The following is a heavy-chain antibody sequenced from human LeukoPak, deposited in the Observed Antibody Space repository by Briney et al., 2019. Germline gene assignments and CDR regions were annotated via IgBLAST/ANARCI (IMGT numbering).Heavy chain of an antibody. J-gene: IGHJ4*02. CDR2: IKSDGSNK. Sequence: GGSLRLSCAASRFTFSNYWTDWVRQAPGKGLEWVAIIKSDGSNKDYADSVKGRFSVSKDNAKNSLYLQMNSLKDEDTAIYYCARNRGGGSGYSDYWGQGTLVTVSS. CDR3: ARNRGGGSGYSDY. CDR1: RFTFSNYW. V-gene: IGHV3-7*05. D-gene: IGHD3-22*01.